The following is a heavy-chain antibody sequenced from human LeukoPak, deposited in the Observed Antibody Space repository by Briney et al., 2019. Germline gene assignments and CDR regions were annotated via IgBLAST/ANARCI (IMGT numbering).Heavy chain of an antibody. D-gene: IGHD2-2*02. CDR3: ARLRGLLYPNDAFDV. Sequence: GESLKISCKGSGYSFTKYWVAWVRQMPGKGLEWMGIIYPVDSDTRYSPSFQGQVIISADRSTTTAYLQWSSLKASDTAMYYCARLRGLLYPNDAFDVWGQGTMVTVSS. V-gene: IGHV5-51*01. CDR2: IYPVDSDT. J-gene: IGHJ3*01. CDR1: GYSFTKYW.